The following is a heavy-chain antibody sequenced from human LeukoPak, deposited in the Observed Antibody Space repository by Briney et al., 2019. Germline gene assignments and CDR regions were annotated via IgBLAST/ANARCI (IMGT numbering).Heavy chain of an antibody. Sequence: ASVKVSCKASGGTFSSYAINWVRQAPGQGLEWMGRIIPILGIANYAQKFQGRVTITADKSTSTAYMELSSLRSEDTAVYSCARARGGYNGRWYFDLWGRGTLVTVSS. CDR1: GGTFSSYA. D-gene: IGHD5-12*01. CDR3: ARARGGYNGRWYFDL. V-gene: IGHV1-69*04. CDR2: IIPILGIA. J-gene: IGHJ2*01.